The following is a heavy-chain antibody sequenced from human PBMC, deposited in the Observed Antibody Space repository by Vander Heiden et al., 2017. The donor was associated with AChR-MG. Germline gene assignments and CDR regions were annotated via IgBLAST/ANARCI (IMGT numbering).Heavy chain of an antibody. J-gene: IGHJ6*02. D-gene: IGHD6-19*01. CDR3: ARHPGTVTGAMDV. V-gene: IGHV4-39*01. Sequence: QLQLQESGPGLVKSSEPLSLPCTPSGGSLRNNDYYWGWIRQPPGKGLEWIGSIYYSGSTYYNPSLKSRVTISIDTSKNHFSLKLSSVSAADTAVYYCARHPGTVTGAMDVWGQGTTVTVSS. CDR1: GGSLRNNDYY. CDR2: IYYSGST.